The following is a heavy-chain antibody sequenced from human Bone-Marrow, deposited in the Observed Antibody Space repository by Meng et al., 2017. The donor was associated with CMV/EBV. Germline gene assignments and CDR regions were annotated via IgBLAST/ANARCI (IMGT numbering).Heavy chain of an antibody. CDR2: INWNGGST. J-gene: IGHJ6*02. CDR3: ARNATQRFLEWLSKYYYYGMDV. Sequence: GESLKISCAASGFTFDDYGMSWVRQAPGKGLEWVSGINWNGGSTGYADSVKGRFTISRDNAKNSLYLQMNSLRAEDTALYHCARNATQRFLEWLSKYYYYGMDVWGQGTTVTVSS. V-gene: IGHV3-20*01. CDR1: GFTFDDYG. D-gene: IGHD3-3*01.